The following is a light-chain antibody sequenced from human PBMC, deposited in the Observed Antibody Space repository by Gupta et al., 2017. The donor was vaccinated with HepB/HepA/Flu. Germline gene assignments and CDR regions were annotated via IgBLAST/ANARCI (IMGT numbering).Light chain of an antibody. CDR2: LGS. CDR1: PSLLHSNGYNY. V-gene: IGKV2-28*01. CDR3: RQALQTLIT. J-gene: IGKJ5*01. Sequence: DIVMTQSPLSLPVTPGEPASISCRSSPSLLHSNGYNYLDWYLQKPGQSPQLLIYLGSNRASGGPDRFSGSGSGTDFTLKISRVEAEDVGVYYCRQALQTLITFGKGTRLEIK.